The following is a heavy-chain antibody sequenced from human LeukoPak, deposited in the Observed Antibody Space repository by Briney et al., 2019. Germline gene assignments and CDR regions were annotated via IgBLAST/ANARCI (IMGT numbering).Heavy chain of an antibody. CDR2: IKQDGSEK. J-gene: IGHJ4*02. D-gene: IGHD4-11*01. CDR1: GFTFSSYW. Sequence: GGSLRLSCAASGFTFSSYWMSWVRQAPGKGLEWVANIKQDGSEKYYVDSVKGRFTISRDNAKNSLYLQVNSLRAEDTAVYYCAREDYSNYVDYWGQGTLVTVSS. V-gene: IGHV3-7*01. CDR3: AREDYSNYVDY.